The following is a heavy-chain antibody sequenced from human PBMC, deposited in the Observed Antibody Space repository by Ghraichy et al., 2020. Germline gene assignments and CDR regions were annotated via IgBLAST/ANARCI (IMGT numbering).Heavy chain of an antibody. CDR1: GFTFSSYG. J-gene: IGHJ4*02. D-gene: IGHD3-16*01. CDR3: AKDFLAITFGGVPSPDY. V-gene: IGHV3-30*18. Sequence: GGSLRLSCAASGFTFSSYGMHWVRQAPGKGLEWVAVISYDGSNKYYADSVKGRFTISRDNSKNTLYLQMNSLRAEDTAVYYCAKDFLAITFGGVPSPDYWGQGTLVTVSS. CDR2: ISYDGSNK.